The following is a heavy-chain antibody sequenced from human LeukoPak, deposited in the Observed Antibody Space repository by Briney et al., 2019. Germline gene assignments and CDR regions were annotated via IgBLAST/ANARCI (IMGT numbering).Heavy chain of an antibody. V-gene: IGHV4-39*01. CDR1: GGSISSSSYY. CDR2: IYYSGST. Sequence: SETLSLTCTVSGGSISSSSYYWGWIRQPPGKGLEWIGSIYYSGSTYYNPSLKSRVTISVDTSKNQFSLKLSSVTAADTAVYYCARLPTGAFGGVIVMGEYFDYWGQGTLVTVSS. J-gene: IGHJ4*02. D-gene: IGHD3-16*02. CDR3: ARLPTGAFGGVIVMGEYFDY.